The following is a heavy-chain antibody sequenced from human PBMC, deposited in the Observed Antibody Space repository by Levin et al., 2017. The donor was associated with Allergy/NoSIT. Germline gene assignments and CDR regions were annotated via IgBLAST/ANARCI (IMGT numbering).Heavy chain of an antibody. CDR3: AKDHSSSDFWSGYYQP. D-gene: IGHD3-3*01. Sequence: LSLTCAASGFTFSSYAMSWVRPAPGKGLEWVSAISGSGGSTYYADSVKGRFTISRDNSKNTLYLQMNSLRAEDTAVYYCAKDHSSSDFWSGYYQPWGQGTLVTVSS. J-gene: IGHJ5*02. CDR1: GFTFSSYA. V-gene: IGHV3-23*01. CDR2: ISGSGGST.